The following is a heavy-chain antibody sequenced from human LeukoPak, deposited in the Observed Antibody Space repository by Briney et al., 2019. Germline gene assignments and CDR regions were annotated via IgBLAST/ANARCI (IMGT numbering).Heavy chain of an antibody. CDR3: ARALRGAAAGNYYFDS. V-gene: IGHV4-34*01. D-gene: IGHD6-13*01. Sequence: SETLSLTCAVYGGSFNGYYWSWIRQPPGKGLEWIGEIYHSGSTNYNPSLKSRVTISVDTSKNQFSLKLSSVTAADTAVYYCARALRGAAAGNYYFDSWGQGTLVTVSS. J-gene: IGHJ4*02. CDR2: IYHSGST. CDR1: GGSFNGYY.